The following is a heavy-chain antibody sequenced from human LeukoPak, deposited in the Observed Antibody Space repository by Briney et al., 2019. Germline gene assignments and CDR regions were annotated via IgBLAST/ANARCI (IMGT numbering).Heavy chain of an antibody. J-gene: IGHJ3*02. CDR2: ISAYNGNT. V-gene: IGHV1-18*01. Sequence: ASVTVYSQASPYTFTSYGISWVRQAPGQGLEWMGWISAYNGNTNYAQKLQGRVTMTTDKSKSTACMELRSLRSDDTAVDYCARDLRIAVAGTAGAFDIWGQGTMVSVSS. CDR3: ARDLRIAVAGTAGAFDI. CDR1: PYTFTSYG. D-gene: IGHD6-19*01.